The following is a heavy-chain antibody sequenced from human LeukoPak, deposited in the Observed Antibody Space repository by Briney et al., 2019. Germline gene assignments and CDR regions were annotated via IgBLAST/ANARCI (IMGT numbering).Heavy chain of an antibody. V-gene: IGHV3-48*04. CDR1: GFVFSSNS. J-gene: IGHJ4*02. CDR3: DTSGYSNIDY. D-gene: IGHD4-11*01. Sequence: GGSLRLSCAASGFVFSSNSMIWVRQAPGKGLEWVSYISSSSSTIYYADSVKGRFTISRDNAKNSLYMQMNSLRAEDTAVYYCDTSGYSNIDYWGQGTLVTVSS. CDR2: ISSSSSTI.